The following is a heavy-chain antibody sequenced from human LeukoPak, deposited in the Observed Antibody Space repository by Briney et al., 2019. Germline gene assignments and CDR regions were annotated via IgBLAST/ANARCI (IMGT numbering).Heavy chain of an antibody. CDR3: ARELGDGYNYRSFDY. D-gene: IGHD5-24*01. Sequence: VASVKVSCKASGYTFTSYYMHWLRQAPGQGLEWMGIINPSGGSTSYAQKFQGRVTMTRDTSTSTVYMELSSLRSEDTAVYYCARELGDGYNYRSFDYWGQGTLVTVSS. CDR1: GYTFTSYY. V-gene: IGHV1-46*01. CDR2: INPSGGST. J-gene: IGHJ4*02.